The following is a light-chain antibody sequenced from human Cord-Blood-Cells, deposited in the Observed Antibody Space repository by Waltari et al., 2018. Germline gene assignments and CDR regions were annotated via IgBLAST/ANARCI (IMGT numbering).Light chain of an antibody. CDR3: QQYGSSPFT. Sequence: EIVLTQSPGTLSLSPGDRATPPCRASQSVSSSYLAWYQQKPGQAPRLLIYGASSRATGIPDRFSGSGSGTDFTLTISRLEPEDFAVYYCQQYGSSPFTFGPGTKVDIK. V-gene: IGKV3-20*01. J-gene: IGKJ3*01. CDR1: QSVSSSY. CDR2: GAS.